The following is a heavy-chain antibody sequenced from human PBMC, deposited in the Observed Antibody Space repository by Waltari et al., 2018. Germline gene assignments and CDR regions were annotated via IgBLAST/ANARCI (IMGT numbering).Heavy chain of an antibody. Sequence: QVQLQESGPGLVKPSETLSLSCTVSGYSISSGYFWDWVRQPPGKGLEWIASIHRSGDTYYSPSLKSRFTRSVDTSRNQFSLNLSSVTASDTAVYYWARRPLSSPEEWGQGTLVIVSS. D-gene: IGHD6-19*01. CDR1: GYSISSGYF. CDR3: ARRPLSSPEE. CDR2: IHRSGDT. J-gene: IGHJ4*02. V-gene: IGHV4-38-2*02.